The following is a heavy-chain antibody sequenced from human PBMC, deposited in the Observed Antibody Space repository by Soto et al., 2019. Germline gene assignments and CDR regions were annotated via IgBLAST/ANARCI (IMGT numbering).Heavy chain of an antibody. CDR3: VSGAYYYDSSGYYDVGYFQH. CDR2: IYPGDSDT. CDR1: GYSFTSYW. J-gene: IGHJ1*01. D-gene: IGHD3-22*01. V-gene: IGHV5-51*01. Sequence: GESLKISCKGSGYSFTSYWIGWVRQMPGKGLEWMGIIYPGDSDTRYSPSFQGQVTISADKSISTAYLQWSSLKASDTAMYYCVSGAYYYDSSGYYDVGYFQHWGQGTLVTVSS.